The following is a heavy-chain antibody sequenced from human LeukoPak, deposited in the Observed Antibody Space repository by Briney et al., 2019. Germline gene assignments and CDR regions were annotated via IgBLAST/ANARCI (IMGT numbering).Heavy chain of an antibody. J-gene: IGHJ4*02. V-gene: IGHV3-23*01. Sequence: PGGSLRLSCAASGFTFSSYAMSWVRQAPGKGLEWVSAISGSGGSTYYADSVKGRFTISRDNSKNTLYLQMNSLRAEDTAVYYCAKSTYYDYVWGSYRRRFGYWGQGTLVTVSS. CDR3: AKSTYYDYVWGSYRRRFGY. CDR1: GFTFSSYA. CDR2: ISGSGGST. D-gene: IGHD3-16*02.